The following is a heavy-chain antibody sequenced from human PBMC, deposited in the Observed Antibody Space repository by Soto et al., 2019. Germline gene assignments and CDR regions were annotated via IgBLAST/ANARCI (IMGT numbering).Heavy chain of an antibody. V-gene: IGHV3-30-3*01. Sequence: QVQLVESGGGVVQPGRSLRLSCAASGFTFSSYAMHWVRQAPGKGLEWVAVISYDGSNKYYADSVKGRFTISRDNSKNTLYLQMNSLRPEDTAVYYCARGPSSLTRFDYWGQRTLVTVSS. J-gene: IGHJ4*02. D-gene: IGHD2-2*01. CDR2: ISYDGSNK. CDR1: GFTFSSYA. CDR3: ARGPSSLTRFDY.